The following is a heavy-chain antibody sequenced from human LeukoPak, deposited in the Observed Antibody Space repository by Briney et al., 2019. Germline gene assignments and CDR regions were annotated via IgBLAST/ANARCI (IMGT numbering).Heavy chain of an antibody. CDR2: IYHNGST. D-gene: IGHD3-10*01. V-gene: IGHV4-30-2*01. Sequence: SETLSLTCAVSGGSISSGGYSWSWIRQPPGKGLEWIGYIYHNGSTYYNPSLKSRVTISVNRSKNQFSLKLSSVTAADTAVYYCARGRSTMVRGVPFLFDYWGQGTLVTVSS. CDR1: GGSISSGGYS. CDR3: ARGRSTMVRGVPFLFDY. J-gene: IGHJ4*02.